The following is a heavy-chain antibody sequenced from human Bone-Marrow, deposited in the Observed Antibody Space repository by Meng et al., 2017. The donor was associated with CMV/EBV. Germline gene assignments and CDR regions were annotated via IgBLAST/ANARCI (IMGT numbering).Heavy chain of an antibody. CDR3: ARVPGGDWNFPQPD. D-gene: IGHD1-7*01. CDR2: ISLYNGDT. V-gene: IGHV1-18*01. Sequence: ASVKVSCKASGYTFTSYGISWVRQAPGQGLEWMGWISLYNGDTNYAQKVQGRVTMTTDTSTSTAYMELRSLRSEDTAVYYCARVPGGDWNFPQPDWGQGTLVTVSS. CDR1: GYTFTSYG. J-gene: IGHJ4*02.